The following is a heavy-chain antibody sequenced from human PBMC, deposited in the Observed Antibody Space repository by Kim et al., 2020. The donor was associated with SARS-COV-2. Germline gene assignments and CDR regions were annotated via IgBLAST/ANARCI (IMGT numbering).Heavy chain of an antibody. CDR2: NT. Sequence: NTKYSQKFQGRVTITRDTSASTAYMELSSLRSEDTAVYYCARPYGDYFDYWGQGTLVTVSS. D-gene: IGHD4-17*01. CDR3: ARPYGDYFDY. J-gene: IGHJ4*02. V-gene: IGHV1-3*01.